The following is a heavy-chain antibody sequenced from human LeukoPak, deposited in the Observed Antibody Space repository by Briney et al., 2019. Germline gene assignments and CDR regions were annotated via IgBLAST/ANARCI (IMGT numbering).Heavy chain of an antibody. V-gene: IGHV3-30*02. CDR3: SRDASGNY. CDR2: IRFDGSDK. J-gene: IGHJ4*02. D-gene: IGHD3-10*01. Sequence: GGSLRLSCAASGFTFRTYGMHWVRQAPGKGLEWVAFIRFDGSDKYYADSVKGRFTISKDSAMHSLYLQMNSLRPEDTAVYYCSRDASGNYWGQGTLVTVSS. CDR1: GFTFRTYG.